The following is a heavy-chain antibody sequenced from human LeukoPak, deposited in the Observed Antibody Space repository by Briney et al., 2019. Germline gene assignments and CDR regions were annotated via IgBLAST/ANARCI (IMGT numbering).Heavy chain of an antibody. D-gene: IGHD6-13*01. CDR3: ARVRSIAAAADY. V-gene: IGHV1-2*02. CDR2: INPNSGGT. CDR1: GYTFTGYY. Sequence: ASVKVSCKASGYTFTGYYMHWVRPAPGQGLEWMGWINPNSGGTNYAQKFQGRVTMTRDTSISTAYMELSRLRSDDTAVYYCARVRSIAAAADYWGQGTLVTVSS. J-gene: IGHJ4*02.